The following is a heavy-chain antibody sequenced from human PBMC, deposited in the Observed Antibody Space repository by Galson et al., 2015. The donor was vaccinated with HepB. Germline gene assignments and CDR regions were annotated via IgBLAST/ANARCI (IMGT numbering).Heavy chain of an antibody. V-gene: IGHV3-48*02. J-gene: IGHJ3*02. CDR2: ISSSSSTI. Sequence: SLRLSCAASGFTFSYYNTDWVRQAPGKGLEWVSYISSSSSTIYYAESVKGRFTISRDNANNSLYLQMNSLRDEDTAVYYCARDNKVAGAVDIWGQGTMVTVSS. D-gene: IGHD2-15*01. CDR3: ARDNKVAGAVDI. CDR1: GFTFSYYN.